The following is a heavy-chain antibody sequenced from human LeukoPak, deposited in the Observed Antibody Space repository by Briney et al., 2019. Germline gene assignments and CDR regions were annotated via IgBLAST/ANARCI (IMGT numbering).Heavy chain of an antibody. J-gene: IGHJ4*02. CDR3: ARIRSYHLVFDY. V-gene: IGHV4-34*01. CDR1: GGSFSGYY. CDR2: INHSGST. D-gene: IGHD1-26*01. Sequence: SETLSLTCAVYGGSFSGYYWSWIRQPPGKGLEWIGEINHSGSTNYNPSLKSRVTISVDTSKNQFSLKLSSVTAADTAVYYCARIRSYHLVFDYWGQGTLVTVSS.